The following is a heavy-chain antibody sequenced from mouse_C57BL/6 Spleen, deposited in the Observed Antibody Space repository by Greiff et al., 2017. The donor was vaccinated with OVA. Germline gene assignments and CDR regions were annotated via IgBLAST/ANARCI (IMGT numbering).Heavy chain of an antibody. Sequence: EVKLMESGPGLVKPSQSLSLTCSVTGYSITSGYYWNWIRQSQGNKQEWMGYISYDGSTNYNPSLKNRISITRDTSKNQLFLQLNSVTTEDTATYYCAIDRRAALDYWGQGTSVTVSS. J-gene: IGHJ4*01. CDR3: AIDRRAALDY. CDR1: GYSITSGYY. CDR2: ISYDGST. V-gene: IGHV3-6*01.